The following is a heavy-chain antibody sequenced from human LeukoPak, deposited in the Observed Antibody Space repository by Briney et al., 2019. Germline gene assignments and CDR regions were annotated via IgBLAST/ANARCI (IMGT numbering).Heavy chain of an antibody. CDR3: ARGTYQLPHGYAFDI. D-gene: IGHD2-2*01. V-gene: IGHV4-59*01. CDR1: GGSMSSYY. Sequence: PSETLSLTCTVSGGSMSSYYWNWIRQPPGKGLEWIGYIYYSGSTNYNPSLKSRVTILVDTSKNQFSLKLSSVTAADTAVYYCARGTYQLPHGYAFDIWGQGTMVTVSS. CDR2: IYYSGST. J-gene: IGHJ3*02.